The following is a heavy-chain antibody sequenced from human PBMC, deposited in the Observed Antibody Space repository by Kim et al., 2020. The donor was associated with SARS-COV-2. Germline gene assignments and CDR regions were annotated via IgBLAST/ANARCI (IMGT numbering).Heavy chain of an antibody. J-gene: IGHJ4*02. V-gene: IGHV4-59*08. CDR1: GDSIGNYY. CDR2: IYYTEST. CDR3: ARNYGYGSGSFYSY. D-gene: IGHD3-10*01. Sequence: SETLSLTCTVSGDSIGNYYWTWIRQPPGKGLEWIGYIYYTESTNYNPSLKSRVAISVDTSKNQFSLKLSSVTAADTAVYYCARNYGYGSGSFYSYWGQGILVTVSS.